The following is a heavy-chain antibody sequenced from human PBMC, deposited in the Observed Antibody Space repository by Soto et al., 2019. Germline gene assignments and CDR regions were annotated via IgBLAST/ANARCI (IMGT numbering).Heavy chain of an antibody. CDR2: INHSGST. Sequence: PSETLSLTCAVYGGYFGGYYWSWIRQPPGKGLEWIGEINHSGSTNYNPSLKSRVTISVDTSKNQFSLKLSSVTAADTAVYYCARARPGSYFVLELWGRGTLVTVSS. J-gene: IGHJ4*02. V-gene: IGHV4-34*01. CDR3: ARARPGSYFVLEL. CDR1: GGYFGGYY. D-gene: IGHD3-10*01.